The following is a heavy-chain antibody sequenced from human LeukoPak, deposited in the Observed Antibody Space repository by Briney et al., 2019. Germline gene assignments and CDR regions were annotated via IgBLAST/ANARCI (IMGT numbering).Heavy chain of an antibody. V-gene: IGHV4-34*01. CDR1: GGSFSGYY. CDR3: ARAGMYYYDSSGYYNWFDP. J-gene: IGHJ5*02. D-gene: IGHD3-22*01. Sequence: SETLSLTCAVYGGSFSGYYWSWIRQPPGKGLEWIGEINHNGSTNYNPSLKSRVTISVDTSKNQFSLKLSSVTAADTAVYYCARAGMYYYDSSGYYNWFDPWGQGTLVTVSS. CDR2: INHNGST.